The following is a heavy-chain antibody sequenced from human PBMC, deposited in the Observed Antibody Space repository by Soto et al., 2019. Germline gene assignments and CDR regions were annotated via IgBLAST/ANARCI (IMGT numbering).Heavy chain of an antibody. CDR1: GFTFSSYD. Sequence: EVQLVESGGGLVQPGGSLRLSCAASGFTFSSYDMHWVRQATGKGLEWVSAIGTAGDTYYPGSVKGRFTISRENAKNSLYLQMHSLRAGDTAVYYCARGAASDTLDYWGQGTLVTVSS. J-gene: IGHJ4*02. CDR2: IGTAGDT. D-gene: IGHD2-15*01. CDR3: ARGAASDTLDY. V-gene: IGHV3-13*01.